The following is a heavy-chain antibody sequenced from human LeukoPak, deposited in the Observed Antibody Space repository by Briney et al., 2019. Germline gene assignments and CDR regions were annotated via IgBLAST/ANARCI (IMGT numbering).Heavy chain of an antibody. CDR2: ISSSSSYI. D-gene: IGHD2-8*01. V-gene: IGHV3-21*04. CDR3: AKDQFARNGLYDAIDV. J-gene: IGHJ3*01. Sequence: GGSLRLSCAASGFTFSSYSMNWVRQAPGKGLEWVSSISSSSSYIYYADSVKGRFTISRDNSKNTLYSQMNSPRAEDTAVYYCAKDQFARNGLYDAIDVWGQGKMVTVSS. CDR1: GFTFSSYS.